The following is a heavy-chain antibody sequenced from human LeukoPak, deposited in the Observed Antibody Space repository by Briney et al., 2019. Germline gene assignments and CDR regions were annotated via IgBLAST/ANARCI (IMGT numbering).Heavy chain of an antibody. D-gene: IGHD2-15*01. J-gene: IGHJ3*02. CDR2: MNPNSGNT. CDR1: VYSFTSYD. CDR3: ARTGYCSGGSCYNLAGAFDI. Sequence: ASVKVSCKASVYSFTSYDINWVRQATGQGLEWMGWMNPNSGNTGYAQKFQGRVTMTRNTSISTAYMELSSLRSEDTAVYYCARTGYCSGGSCYNLAGAFDIWGQGTMVTVSS. V-gene: IGHV1-8*01.